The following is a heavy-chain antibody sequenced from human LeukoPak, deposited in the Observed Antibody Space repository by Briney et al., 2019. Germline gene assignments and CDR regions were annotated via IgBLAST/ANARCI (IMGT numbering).Heavy chain of an antibody. CDR1: GLSFSNHW. V-gene: IGHV3-74*01. Sequence: GGSLRPSCAVPGLSFSNHWMHWVRQAPGKGLVWVARTNLHGTTVDYADSVKGRFTISRDNAKNTLFLQMNSLRAEDTAVYYCASAYTYVRLGDHWGQGTLVTVSS. J-gene: IGHJ4*02. CDR3: ASAYTYVRLGDH. CDR2: TNLHGTTV. D-gene: IGHD3-16*01.